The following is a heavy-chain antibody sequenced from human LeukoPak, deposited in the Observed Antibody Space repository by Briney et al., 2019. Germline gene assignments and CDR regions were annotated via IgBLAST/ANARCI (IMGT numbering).Heavy chain of an antibody. J-gene: IGHJ5*02. CDR2: INSDGSST. Sequence: QPGGSLRLSCAASGFTFSSYWMHWVRQAPGKGLVWVSRINSDGSSTSYADSVKGRFTISRDNAKNTLYLQMKSLRAEDTAVYYCARVAVVVVPAVGGSFNWFDPWGQGTLVTVSS. CDR1: GFTFSSYW. D-gene: IGHD2-2*01. V-gene: IGHV3-74*01. CDR3: ARVAVVVVPAVGGSFNWFDP.